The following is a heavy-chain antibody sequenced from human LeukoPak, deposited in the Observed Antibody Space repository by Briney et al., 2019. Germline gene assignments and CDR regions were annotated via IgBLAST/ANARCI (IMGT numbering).Heavy chain of an antibody. D-gene: IGHD3-22*01. CDR3: ARGYYDSSGYYYFDY. CDR1: GGTFSSYA. J-gene: IGHJ4*02. CDR2: IIPIFGTA. V-gene: IGHV1-69*13. Sequence: SVKFSCKASGGTFSSYAISWVRQAPGQGLEWIGGIIPIFGTANYAQKFQGRVTITADESTSTAYMELSSLRSEDTAVYYCARGYYDSSGYYYFDYWGQGTLVTVSS.